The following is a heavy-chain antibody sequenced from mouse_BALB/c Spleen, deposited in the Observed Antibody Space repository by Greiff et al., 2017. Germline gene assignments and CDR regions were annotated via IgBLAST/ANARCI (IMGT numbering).Heavy chain of an antibody. CDR1: GYSITSGYY. J-gene: IGHJ3*01. D-gene: IGHD1-1*01. CDR3: ARGDYYGST. CDR2: ISYDGSN. Sequence: EVKLMESGPGLVKPSQSLSLTCSVTGYSITSGYYWNWIRQFPGNKLEWMGYISYDGSNNYNPSLKNRISITRDTSKNQFFLKLNSVTTEDTATYYCARGDYYGSTWGQGTLVTVSA. V-gene: IGHV3-6*02.